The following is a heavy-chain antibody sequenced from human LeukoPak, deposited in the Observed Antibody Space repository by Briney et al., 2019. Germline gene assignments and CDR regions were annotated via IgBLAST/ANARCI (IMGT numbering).Heavy chain of an antibody. CDR2: ISAYNGNT. D-gene: IGHD3-3*01. V-gene: IGHV1-18*01. Sequence: GASVKVSCKASGYTFSTYGIIWVRQAPGQGLEWMGWISAYNGNTNYAQKLQGRVTMTTDTSTSTAYMELRSLRSDDTAVYYCARAGERITIFGVVPIGAFDIWGQGTMVTVSS. CDR1: GYTFSTYG. J-gene: IGHJ3*02. CDR3: ARAGERITIFGVVPIGAFDI.